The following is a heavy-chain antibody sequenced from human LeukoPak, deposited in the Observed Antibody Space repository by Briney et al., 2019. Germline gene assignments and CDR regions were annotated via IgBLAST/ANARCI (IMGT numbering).Heavy chain of an antibody. CDR2: INPSGGST. Sequence: EASVKVSCKASGYTFTSYYMHWVRQAPGQGLEWMGIINPSGGSTSYEQKFQGRVTMTRDTSTSTVYMELSSLRSEDTAVYYCAREEVVTESFVYYGMDVWGQGTTVTVSS. CDR3: AREEVVTESFVYYGMDV. J-gene: IGHJ6*02. D-gene: IGHD2-21*02. CDR1: GYTFTSYY. V-gene: IGHV1-46*01.